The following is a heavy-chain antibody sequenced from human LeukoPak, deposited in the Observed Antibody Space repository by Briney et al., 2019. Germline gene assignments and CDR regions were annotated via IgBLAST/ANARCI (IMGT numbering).Heavy chain of an antibody. J-gene: IGHJ4*02. D-gene: IGHD3-22*01. CDR1: GDSISSRSYY. V-gene: IGHV4-39*01. Sequence: SEPLSLTCTVYGDSISSRSYYWGWIRQPRGKGLEWLGSMYYSGSPYHNPSLKSRVTISVDTSKNQFSLKLSSVTAADTAMYYCARLLYDRSGYYYFDCWGQGTLVTVSS. CDR3: ARLLYDRSGYYYFDC. CDR2: MYYSGSP.